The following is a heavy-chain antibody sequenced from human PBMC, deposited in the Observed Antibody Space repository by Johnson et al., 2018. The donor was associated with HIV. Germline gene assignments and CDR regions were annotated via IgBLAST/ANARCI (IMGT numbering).Heavy chain of an antibody. D-gene: IGHD2-2*02. CDR1: GFTFSSYD. CDR2: IGTAGDT. J-gene: IGHJ3*02. CDR3: AKDIRRWGNLDAFDI. V-gene: IGHV3-13*01. Sequence: VQLVESGGGLVQPGGSLRLSCAASGFTFSSYDMHWVRQATGKGLEWVSAIGTAGDTYYPGSVKGRFTISRENAKNSLYLQMNSLRAEDTAVYYCAKDIRRWGNLDAFDIWGQGTMVTVSS.